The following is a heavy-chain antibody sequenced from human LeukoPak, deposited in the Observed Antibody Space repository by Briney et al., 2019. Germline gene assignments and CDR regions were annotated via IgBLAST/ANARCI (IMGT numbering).Heavy chain of an antibody. J-gene: IGHJ3*02. CDR1: GFTFSSYD. CDR3: ARRALQSGGAFDI. Sequence: GGSLRLSCAASGFTFSSYDMHWVRQATGKGLKWVSAIGTAGDTYYPGSVKGRFTISRENAKNSLYLQMNSLRAEDTAVYYCARRALQSGGAFDIWGQGTMVTVSS. D-gene: IGHD3-16*01. V-gene: IGHV3-13*01. CDR2: IGTAGDT.